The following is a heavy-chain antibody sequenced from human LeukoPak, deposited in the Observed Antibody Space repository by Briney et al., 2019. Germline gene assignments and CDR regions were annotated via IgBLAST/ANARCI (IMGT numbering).Heavy chain of an antibody. V-gene: IGHV4-31*03. CDR3: ARDGRHRTIDY. CDR2: IYYSGST. J-gene: IGHJ4*02. CDR1: GGSISSGGYY. Sequence: SETLSLTCTVSGGSISSGGYYWSWIRQHPGKGLEWIGYIYYSGSTYYNPSLKSRVTISVDTSKNQFSLKLSSVTAADTAVYYCARDGRHRTIDYWGQGTLVTVSS. D-gene: IGHD1-7*01.